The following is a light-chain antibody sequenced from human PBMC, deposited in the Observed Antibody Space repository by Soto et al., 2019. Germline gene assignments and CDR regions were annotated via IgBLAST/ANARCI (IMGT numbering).Light chain of an antibody. CDR1: TGTVTSGLH. CDR2: DTT. Sequence: QAVVIQEPSLTVSPGGTVTLTCGSTTGTVTSGLHPYWFQQKPGQAPRTLIYDTTNKQSWTPARFSGSLVGGKAALTLSGAQPEDEADYYCLLSFSGVRVSGGGTQLTVL. CDR3: LLSFSGVRV. J-gene: IGLJ2*01. V-gene: IGLV7-46*01.